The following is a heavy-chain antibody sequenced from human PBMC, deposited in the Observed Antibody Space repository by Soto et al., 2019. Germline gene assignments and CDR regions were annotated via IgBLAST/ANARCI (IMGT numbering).Heavy chain of an antibody. Sequence: NPSETLSLTCAVSGSSISSGYYWGWIRQPPGKGLGWIGSIYHSGSTYYNPSLKSRVTISVDTSKNLFSRKLSSVTAADTSVDYRARRLHDSSGYPLCFDYWGQGTLVTVSS. V-gene: IGHV4-38-2*01. CDR1: GSSISSGYY. CDR2: IYHSGST. CDR3: ARRLHDSSGYPLCFDY. J-gene: IGHJ4*01. D-gene: IGHD3-22*01.